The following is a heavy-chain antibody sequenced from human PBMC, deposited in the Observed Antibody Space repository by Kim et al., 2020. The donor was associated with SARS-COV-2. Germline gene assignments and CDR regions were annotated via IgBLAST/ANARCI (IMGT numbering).Heavy chain of an antibody. Sequence: ASVKVSCKASGYTFTSYYMHWVRQAPGQGLEWMGIINPSGGSTSYAQKFQGRVTMTRDTSTSTVYMELSSLRSEDTAVYYCARDAFRSWFGELSQNHNWFDPWGQGTLVTVSS. CDR2: INPSGGST. J-gene: IGHJ5*02. D-gene: IGHD3-10*01. V-gene: IGHV1-46*01. CDR3: ARDAFRSWFGELSQNHNWFDP. CDR1: GYTFTSYY.